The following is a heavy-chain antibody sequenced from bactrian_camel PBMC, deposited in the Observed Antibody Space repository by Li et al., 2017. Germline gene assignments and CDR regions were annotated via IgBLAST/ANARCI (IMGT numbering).Heavy chain of an antibody. J-gene: IGHJ4*01. CDR2: IYSDGTP. V-gene: IGHV3S53*01. CDR3: ATIDYSGSDY. D-gene: IGHD2*01. CDR1: GYNYSPNC. Sequence: VQLVESGGGSVQAGGSLRLSCVSSGYNYSPNCMGWFRQAPGNECERVSTIYSDGTPYYADSVKGRLTISQDNAKNTVHLQMNNLQSEDTALYYCATIDYSGSDYWGRGTQVTVS.